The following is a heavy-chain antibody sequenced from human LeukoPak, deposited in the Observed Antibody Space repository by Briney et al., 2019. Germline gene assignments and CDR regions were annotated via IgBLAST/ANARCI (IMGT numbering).Heavy chain of an antibody. CDR3: ARVSPVDTAMAYYFDY. CDR1: GGSISSGGYY. V-gene: IGHV4-31*03. Sequence: PSETLSLTCTVSGGSISSGGYYWSWIRQHPGKGLEWIGYINYSGSTYYNPSLKSRVTISVDTSKNQFSLKLTSVTAADTAVYYCARVSPVDTAMAYYFDYWGQGTLVTVSS. D-gene: IGHD5-18*01. CDR2: INYSGST. J-gene: IGHJ4*02.